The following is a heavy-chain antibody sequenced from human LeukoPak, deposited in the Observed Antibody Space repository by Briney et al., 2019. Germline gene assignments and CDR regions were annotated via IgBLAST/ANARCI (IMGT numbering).Heavy chain of an antibody. V-gene: IGHV3-43D*03. J-gene: IGHJ3*02. CDR2: ISWDGGST. CDR1: GFTFSTFA. D-gene: IGHD3-22*01. Sequence: QPGGSLRLSCAASGFTFSTFAMHWVRQAPGKGLEWVSLISWDGGSTYYTDSVKGRFTISRDNSKNSLYLQMNSLRTEDTALYYCAKVKDSSGYYNAFDIWGQGTMVTVSS. CDR3: AKVKDSSGYYNAFDI.